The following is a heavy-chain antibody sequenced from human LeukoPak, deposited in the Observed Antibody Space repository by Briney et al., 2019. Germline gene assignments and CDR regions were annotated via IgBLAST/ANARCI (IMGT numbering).Heavy chain of an antibody. D-gene: IGHD3-10*01. Sequence: GGSLRLSCAASGFTFRNYVIHWVRQAPGKGLEWVAVTSSDLNVKLYADSVKGRFTISRDNSRSTLYLQMNSLRPEDTAIYYFAREGYYGSGSPPSLYFDYWGQGTLVTVSS. CDR1: GFTFRNYV. J-gene: IGHJ4*02. V-gene: IGHV3-30-3*01. CDR2: TSSDLNVK. CDR3: AREGYYGSGSPPSLYFDY.